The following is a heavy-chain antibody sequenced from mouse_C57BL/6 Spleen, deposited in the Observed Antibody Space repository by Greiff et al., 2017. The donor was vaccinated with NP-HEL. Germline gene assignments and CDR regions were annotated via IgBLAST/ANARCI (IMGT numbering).Heavy chain of an antibody. J-gene: IGHJ2*01. Sequence: VQLQQSGPELVKPGASVKISCKASGYAFSSSWMNWVKQRPGTGLEWIGRIYPGDGDTNYNGKFKGKATLTADKSSSTAYMQLSSLTSEDSAVYFCEKETGGYFDYWGQGTTLTVAS. D-gene: IGHD4-1*01. V-gene: IGHV1-82*01. CDR3: EKETGGYFDY. CDR2: IYPGDGDT. CDR1: GYAFSSSW.